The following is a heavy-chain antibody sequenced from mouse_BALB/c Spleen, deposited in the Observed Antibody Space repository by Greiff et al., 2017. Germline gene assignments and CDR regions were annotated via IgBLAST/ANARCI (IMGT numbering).Heavy chain of an antibody. Sequence: EVQRVESGPGLVKPSQSLSLTCTVTGYSITSDYAWNWIRQFPGNKLEWMGYISYSGSTSYNPSLKSRISITRDTSKNQFFLQLNSVTTEDTATYYCARKGVYDGYYAWFAYWGQGTLVTVSA. V-gene: IGHV3-2*02. J-gene: IGHJ3*01. CDR1: GYSITSDYA. CDR3: ARKGVYDGYYAWFAY. CDR2: ISYSGST. D-gene: IGHD2-3*01.